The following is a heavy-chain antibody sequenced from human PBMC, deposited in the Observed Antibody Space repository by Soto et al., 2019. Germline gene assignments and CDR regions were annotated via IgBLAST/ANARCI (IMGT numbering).Heavy chain of an antibody. J-gene: IGHJ4*02. V-gene: IGHV1-8*01. Sequence: ASVKVSCKASGYTFTSYDINWVRQATGQGLEWMGWMNPNSGNTGYAQKFQGRVTMTRNTSISTAYMELSSLRSEDAAVYYCARGSSPVRGVVDYWGQGTLVTVS. CDR1: GYTFTSYD. CDR3: ARGSSPVRGVVDY. D-gene: IGHD3-10*01. CDR2: MNPNSGNT.